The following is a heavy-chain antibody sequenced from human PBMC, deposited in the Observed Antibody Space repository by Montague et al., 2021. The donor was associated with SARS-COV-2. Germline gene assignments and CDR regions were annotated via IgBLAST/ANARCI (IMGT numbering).Heavy chain of an antibody. D-gene: IGHD6-13*01. CDR2: IYPGDSDT. CDR3: ARLPVGISSWDQYSYGMDV. V-gene: IGHV5-51*03. CDR1: GYSFTSYW. J-gene: IGHJ6*02. Sequence: QSGAEVKKPGESLKISCKGSGYSFTSYWIGWVRQMPGKGLEWMGIIYPGDSDTRYSPSFQGQVTISADKSISTAYLQWSSLKASDTAMYYCARLPVGISSWDQYSYGMDVWGQGTTVTVSS.